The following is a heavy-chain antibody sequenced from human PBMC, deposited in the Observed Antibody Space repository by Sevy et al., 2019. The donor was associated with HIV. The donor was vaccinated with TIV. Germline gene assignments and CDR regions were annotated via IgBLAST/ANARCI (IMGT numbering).Heavy chain of an antibody. D-gene: IGHD6-13*01. Sequence: ASVKVSCKASGYSFSAHYIHWVRQAPGQGLEWMGWINPNSGVTNNAQKFQGRVTMTRDTSISTAYMEVSRLKSDDTAVYYCARVMSGQQLVLGYWGQGTLVTVSS. CDR2: INPNSGVT. J-gene: IGHJ4*02. V-gene: IGHV1-2*02. CDR1: GYSFSAHY. CDR3: ARVMSGQQLVLGY.